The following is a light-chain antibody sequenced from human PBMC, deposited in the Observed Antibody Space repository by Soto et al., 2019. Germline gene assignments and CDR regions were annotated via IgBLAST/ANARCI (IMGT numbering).Light chain of an antibody. CDR3: SSYSSSTTLYV. CDR2: DVS. CDR1: GKEVGGYNY. Sequence: QSALTQPASVSGSPGQSITISRTGTGKEVGGYNYVPWYQQHPGKAPKLMIYDVSNRPSGVSNRFSGSKSGNTASLTISGLQAEDEAEYYCSSYSSSTTLYVFGTGTKVTVL. V-gene: IGLV2-14*01. J-gene: IGLJ1*01.